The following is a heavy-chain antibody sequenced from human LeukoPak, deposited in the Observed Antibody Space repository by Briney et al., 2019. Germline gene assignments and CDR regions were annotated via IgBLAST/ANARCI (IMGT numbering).Heavy chain of an antibody. CDR2: IYTSGST. D-gene: IGHD3-22*01. CDR3: ARDHGYYYDSSGYYQSGWFDP. Sequence: PSETLSLTCTVSGGSISSYYWSWIRQPAGKGLEWIGRIYTSGSTNYNPSLKSRVTMSVDTSKNQFSLKLSSVTAADTAVYYCARDHGYYYDSSGYYQSGWFDPWGQGTLVTVSS. V-gene: IGHV4-4*07. J-gene: IGHJ5*02. CDR1: GGSISSYY.